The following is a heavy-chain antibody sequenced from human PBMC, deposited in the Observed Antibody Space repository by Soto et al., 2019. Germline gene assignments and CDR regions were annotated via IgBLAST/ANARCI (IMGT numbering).Heavy chain of an antibody. J-gene: IGHJ6*02. V-gene: IGHV4-34*01. Sequence: SETLSLTCAVYGGSFSGYYWSWIRQPPGKGLEWIGEINHSGSTNYNPSLKSRVTISVDTSKNQFSLKLSSVTAADTAVYYCARGPFIAAARPSNYYYGMDVWGQGTTVTVSS. CDR1: GGSFSGYY. CDR2: INHSGST. CDR3: ARGPFIAAARPSNYYYGMDV. D-gene: IGHD6-6*01.